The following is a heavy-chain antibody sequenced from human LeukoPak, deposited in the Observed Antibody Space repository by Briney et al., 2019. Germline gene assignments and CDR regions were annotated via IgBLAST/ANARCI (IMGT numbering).Heavy chain of an antibody. Sequence: GGSPRLSCAASGFTFFDYALSWVRQAPGKGLEWVGFIRTKTYGATTEHAASVKGRFTISRDDSKSIAYLQMNSLNTEDTAVYFCTRHNSGSPDYWGQGTLVTVSS. V-gene: IGHV3-49*04. CDR2: IRTKTYGATT. J-gene: IGHJ4*02. CDR3: TRHNSGSPDY. D-gene: IGHD1-26*01. CDR1: GFTFFDYA.